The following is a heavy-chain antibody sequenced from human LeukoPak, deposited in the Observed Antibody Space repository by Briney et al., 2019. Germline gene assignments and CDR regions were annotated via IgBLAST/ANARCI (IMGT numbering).Heavy chain of an antibody. CDR3: ARHASGSSSWQRYFDY. V-gene: IGHV4-4*02. Sequence: SGTLSLTCGVSRGCISSSNWWSWIRQPPGKGLEWIGEISHSGSTYYNPSLKSRVTISVDTSKNQFSLRLSSLTAADTAVCYCARHASGSSSWQRYFDYWGLGTLVTVSS. CDR2: ISHSGST. CDR1: RGCISSSNW. J-gene: IGHJ4*02. D-gene: IGHD6-13*01.